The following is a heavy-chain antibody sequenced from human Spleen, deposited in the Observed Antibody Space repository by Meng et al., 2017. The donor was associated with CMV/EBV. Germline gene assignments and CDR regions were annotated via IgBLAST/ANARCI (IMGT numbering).Heavy chain of an antibody. CDR1: GGSISSGDYY. Sequence: QVQLQEPAPGLVTPSRTLSLTCTVSGGSISSGDYYWSWIRQPPGKGLEWIGEINHSGSTNYNPSLKSRVTISVDTSKNQFSLKLSSVTAADTAVYYCARGGYSGYYGYWGQGTLVTVSS. D-gene: IGHD5-12*01. CDR2: INHSGST. J-gene: IGHJ4*02. CDR3: ARGGYSGYYGY. V-gene: IGHV4-30-4*08.